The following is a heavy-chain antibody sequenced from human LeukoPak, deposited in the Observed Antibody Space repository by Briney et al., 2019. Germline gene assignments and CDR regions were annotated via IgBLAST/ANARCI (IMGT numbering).Heavy chain of an antibody. J-gene: IGHJ4*02. Sequence: ASVKVSCKASGYTFTSYGISWVRQGPGQGLEWMGWISAYNGNTNYAQKLQGRVTMTTDTSTSTAYMELRSLRSDDTAVYYCARDDALVATGSFDYWGQGTLVTVSS. CDR1: GYTFTSYG. CDR3: ARDDALVATGSFDY. CDR2: ISAYNGNT. V-gene: IGHV1-18*01. D-gene: IGHD5-12*01.